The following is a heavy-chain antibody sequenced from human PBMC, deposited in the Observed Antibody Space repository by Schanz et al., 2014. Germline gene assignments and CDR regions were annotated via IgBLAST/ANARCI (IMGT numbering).Heavy chain of an antibody. CDR2: INWSDGGST. V-gene: IGHV3-20*04. CDR1: GFTFENYA. Sequence: EVQLVESGGGVVRPGGSLRLSCAASGFTFENYALTWVRQVPGKGLEWVSRINWSDGGSTGYADSVRGRLTISRDDAKKSMYLQMNNLRAEDTAVYYCVRVSFADPRLYRGMDRDIDYWGQGTLVTVSS. CDR3: VRVSFADPRLYRGMDRDIDY. J-gene: IGHJ4*02. D-gene: IGHD5-18*01.